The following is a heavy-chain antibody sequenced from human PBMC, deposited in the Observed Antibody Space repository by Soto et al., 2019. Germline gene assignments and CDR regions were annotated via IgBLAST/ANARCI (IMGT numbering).Heavy chain of an antibody. V-gene: IGHV1-3*01. J-gene: IGHJ4*02. Sequence: GASVKVSCKASGYTFTYYTVHWVRQAPGQRLEWMGWINAGDGKTKYSPNFQGRVTITKDTSASTVYMELSNLRSEDTAVYFCTRDYYDSSGYYPKFDYWGQGTLVTVSS. CDR2: INAGDGKT. CDR3: TRDYYDSSGYYPKFDY. D-gene: IGHD3-22*01. CDR1: GYTFTYYT.